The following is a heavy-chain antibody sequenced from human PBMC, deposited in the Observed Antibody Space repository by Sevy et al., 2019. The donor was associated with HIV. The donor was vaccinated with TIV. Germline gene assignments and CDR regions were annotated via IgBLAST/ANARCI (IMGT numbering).Heavy chain of an antibody. J-gene: IGHJ4*02. D-gene: IGHD2-15*01. CDR1: GGSISSDSYN. V-gene: IGHV4-39*01. CDR3: ARHYGGSADF. Sequence: SETLSLTCTVFGGSISSDSYNWGWIRQPSGKGLEWIGSISYSGDTHYNPSVKSRLSMSVDTSKNQFSLNLASVTAADTAVYFCARHYGGSADFWGQGTLVTVSS. CDR2: ISYSGDT.